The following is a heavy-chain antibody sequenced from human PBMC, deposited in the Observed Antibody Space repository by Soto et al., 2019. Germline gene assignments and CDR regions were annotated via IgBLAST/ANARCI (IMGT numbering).Heavy chain of an antibody. V-gene: IGHV3-74*01. D-gene: IGHD2-15*01. CDR1: GYTFSKFW. Sequence: GGSLRLSCVASGYTFSKFWIHWVRQAPGKGPEWVSSLNGDGSDTRYADSVKGRFTISRDNAKNTLYLQMNSLRAEDTAVYYCGGSAADVWGQGPPVTVSS. J-gene: IGHJ6*02. CDR2: LNGDGSDT. CDR3: GGSAADV.